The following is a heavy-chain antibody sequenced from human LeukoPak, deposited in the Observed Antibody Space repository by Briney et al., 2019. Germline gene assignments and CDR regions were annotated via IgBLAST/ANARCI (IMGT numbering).Heavy chain of an antibody. CDR2: INQPGSQK. J-gene: IGHJ4*02. V-gene: IGHV3-7*03. Sequence: GGSLRLSCVASGFTFSYSWMIWVRQAPGKGLEWVANINQPGSQKYHVDSVKGRFTISRDNARNSLFLQMNSLTADDTAVYYCARGYEYSSSSLDYWGQGTLVTVSS. CDR3: ARGYEYSSSSLDY. D-gene: IGHD6-6*01. CDR1: GFTFSYSW.